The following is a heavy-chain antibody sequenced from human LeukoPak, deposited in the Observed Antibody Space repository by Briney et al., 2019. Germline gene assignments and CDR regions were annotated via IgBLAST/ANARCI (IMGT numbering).Heavy chain of an antibody. CDR3: ARFANLAPNYDSSGYFYFDY. V-gene: IGHV4-34*01. CDR1: GGSFSGYY. CDR2: INHSGST. D-gene: IGHD3-22*01. Sequence: SETLSLTCAVYGGSFSGYYWSWIRQPPGKGLEWIGEINHSGSTNYNPSLKSRVTISVDTSKNQFSLKLSSVTAADSAVYYCARFANLAPNYDSSGYFYFDYWGQGTLVTVSS. J-gene: IGHJ4*02.